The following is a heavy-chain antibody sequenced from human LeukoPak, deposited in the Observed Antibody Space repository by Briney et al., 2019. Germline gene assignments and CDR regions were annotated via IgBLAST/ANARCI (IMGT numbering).Heavy chain of an antibody. CDR1: GFTFSSYW. CDR2: IKQDGSEK. CDR3: ARPYYDSSGSHFDY. D-gene: IGHD3-22*01. Sequence: GGSLRLSCAASGFTFSSYWMSWVRQAPGKGLEWVANIKQDGSEKYYVDSVKGRFTISRDNAKNSLYLQMNSLRAEDTAVYYCARPYYDSSGSHFDYWCQGTLVTVSS. J-gene: IGHJ4*02. V-gene: IGHV3-7*01.